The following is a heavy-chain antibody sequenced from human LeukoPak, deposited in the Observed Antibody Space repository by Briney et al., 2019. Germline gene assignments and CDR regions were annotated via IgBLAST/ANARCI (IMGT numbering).Heavy chain of an antibody. V-gene: IGHV4-4*09. J-gene: IGHJ6*02. CDR2: IYTSGST. D-gene: IGHD6-19*01. CDR3: ARLPVAGYYYYGMDV. Sequence: SETLSLTCTVSGGSISSYYWSWIRQPPGKGLEWIGYIYTSGSTNYNPSLKSRVTISVDTSKNQFSLKLSSVTAADTAVYYCARLPVAGYYYYGMDVWGQGTTVTVSS. CDR1: GGSISSYY.